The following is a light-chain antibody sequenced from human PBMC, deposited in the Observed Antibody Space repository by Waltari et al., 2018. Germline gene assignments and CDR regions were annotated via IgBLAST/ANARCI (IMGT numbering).Light chain of an antibody. J-gene: IGKJ1*01. Sequence: DIVITQSPDSLAVFLGERATINCKSGQNVLYSSNNRNDLAWYQQRPGQPPKLLIYWASTRESGVPDRFSGSGSGTDFTLTIGSLQAEDVAVYDCQQYYSSPWAFGQGTKVEI. V-gene: IGKV4-1*01. CDR3: QQYYSSPWA. CDR1: QNVLYSSNNRND. CDR2: WAS.